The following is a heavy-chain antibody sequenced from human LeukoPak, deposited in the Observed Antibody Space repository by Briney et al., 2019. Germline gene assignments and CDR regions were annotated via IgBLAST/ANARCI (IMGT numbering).Heavy chain of an antibody. J-gene: IGHJ6*02. V-gene: IGHV1-8*03. CDR1: GYTFTGYY. Sequence: ASVKVSCKASGYTFTGYYMHWVRQAPGQGLEWMGWINPNSGNTGYAQKFQGRVTITADKSTSTAYMELSSLRSEDTAVYYCARDKGYCSSTSCYPYYYGMDVWGQGTTVTVSS. D-gene: IGHD2-2*01. CDR3: ARDKGYCSSTSCYPYYYGMDV. CDR2: INPNSGNT.